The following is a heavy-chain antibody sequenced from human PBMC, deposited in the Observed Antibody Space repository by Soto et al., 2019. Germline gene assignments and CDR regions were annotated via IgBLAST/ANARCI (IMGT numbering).Heavy chain of an antibody. CDR2: INPSGGST. V-gene: IGHV1-46*01. J-gene: IGHJ6*02. CDR1: GYTFTSYY. Sequence: ASVKVSCKASGYTFTSYYMHWVRQAPGQGLEWMGIINPSGGSTSYAQKFQGRVTMTRDTSTSTVYMELSSLRSEDTAVYYCARDKGLCGGDCYSDYYGMDVWGQGTTVTVSS. CDR3: ARDKGLCGGDCYSDYYGMDV. D-gene: IGHD2-21*02.